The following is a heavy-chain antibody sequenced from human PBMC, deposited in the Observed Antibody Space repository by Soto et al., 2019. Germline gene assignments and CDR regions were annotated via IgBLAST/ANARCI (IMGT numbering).Heavy chain of an antibody. D-gene: IGHD3-10*01. Sequence: GASVKVSCKASGYTFTSYALHWVRQAPGQRLEWMGWINAGNGNTKYSQKFQGRVTITRDTSASTAYMELSSLRSEDTAVYYCARDKYYGSGTYNYFDYWGQGTLVTVSS. CDR1: GYTFTSYA. CDR2: INAGNGNT. J-gene: IGHJ4*02. V-gene: IGHV1-3*01. CDR3: ARDKYYGSGTYNYFDY.